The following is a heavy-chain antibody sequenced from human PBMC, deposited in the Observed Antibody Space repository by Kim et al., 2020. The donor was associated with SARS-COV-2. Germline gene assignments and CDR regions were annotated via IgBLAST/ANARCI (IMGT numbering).Heavy chain of an antibody. CDR2: IYPGDSDS. V-gene: IGHV5-51*01. Sequence: GESLKISCKGSGDSFTSYWIAWVRQMPGKGLEWMGIIYPGDSDSRYSPSFQDQVTISADKSISTAYLQWSSLKASDTAMYYCARLDNKGTYFYYYGMDVWGQGTTVTVSS. CDR1: GDSFTSYW. J-gene: IGHJ6*02. CDR3: ARLDNKGTYFYYYGMDV. D-gene: IGHD1-1*01.